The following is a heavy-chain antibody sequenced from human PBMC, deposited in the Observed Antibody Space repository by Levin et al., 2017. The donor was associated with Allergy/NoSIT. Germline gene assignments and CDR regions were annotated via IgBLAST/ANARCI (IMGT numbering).Heavy chain of an antibody. CDR1: GYKFNIYW. V-gene: IGHV5-51*01. CDR2: IYPGDSET. CDR3: ARQGVGVLIRDTPDFDS. J-gene: IGHJ5*01. D-gene: IGHD3-10*01. Sequence: PGGSLRLSCNATGYKFNIYWIGWVRQMPGKGLEWMGIIYPGDSETRYSPSFQGQVTISADKSISTAYLHWRSLKASDTAIYYCARQGVGVLIRDTPDFDSWGQGTQVTVSS.